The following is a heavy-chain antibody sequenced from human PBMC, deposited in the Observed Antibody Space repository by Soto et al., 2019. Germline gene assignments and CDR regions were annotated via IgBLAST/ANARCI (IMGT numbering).Heavy chain of an antibody. J-gene: IGHJ6*02. CDR1: GFSVSSNY. Sequence: EVQLVESGGGLIQPGGSLRLSCAASGFSVSSNYMSWVRQAPGKGLEWVSVFYTDGSRYCADSVKGRCTMSRDTSKNTLNLQMNSLRAEDTAVYYCTREDYYGSKMHGMDVWGQGTTVTVSS. D-gene: IGHD3-22*01. CDR3: TREDYYGSKMHGMDV. CDR2: FYTDGSR. V-gene: IGHV3-53*01.